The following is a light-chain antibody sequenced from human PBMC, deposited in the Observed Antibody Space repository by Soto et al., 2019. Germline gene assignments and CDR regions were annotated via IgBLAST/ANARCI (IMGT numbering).Light chain of an antibody. J-gene: IGLJ3*02. CDR2: EVS. CDR3: SSYTSSSTWL. Sequence: QSALTQPASVSGSPGQSIIISSTGTSSDVGAYNDVSWYQQHPGKAPKLMIYEVSNRPAGVSNRFSGSKSANTASLTISGLQAGDEADYYCSSYTSSSTWLFGGGTKLTVL. V-gene: IGLV2-14*03. CDR1: SSDVGAYND.